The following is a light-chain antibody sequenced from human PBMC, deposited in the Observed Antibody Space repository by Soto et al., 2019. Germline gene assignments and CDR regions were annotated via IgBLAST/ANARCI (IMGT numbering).Light chain of an antibody. CDR3: SSYTTIKTVI. J-gene: IGLJ2*01. CDR1: SSDVGAYNY. V-gene: IGLV2-14*01. CDR2: DVT. Sequence: QSALAQPASVSGSPGQSITISCTGTSSDVGAYNYVSWYHQHHPGKAPELIIYDVTDRPSGVSTRFSGSKSGNTASRTISGLQAEDEGDYYCSSYTTIKTVIFGGGTKLTVL.